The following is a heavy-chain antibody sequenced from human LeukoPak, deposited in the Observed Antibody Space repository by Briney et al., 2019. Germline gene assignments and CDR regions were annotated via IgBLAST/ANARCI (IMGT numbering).Heavy chain of an antibody. J-gene: IGHJ4*02. CDR2: ISYDGNNK. D-gene: IGHD2-15*01. CDR3: AKGLQVAEPPDY. Sequence: GRSLRLSCAASGFSFSNYVMYWVRQAPRKRLEWVAVISYDGNNKYYADSVKGRFTISRDNSKNTLYLQMSSLRGEDTAVYYCAKGLQVAEPPDYWGQGILVTVSS. V-gene: IGHV3-30*18. CDR1: GFSFSNYV.